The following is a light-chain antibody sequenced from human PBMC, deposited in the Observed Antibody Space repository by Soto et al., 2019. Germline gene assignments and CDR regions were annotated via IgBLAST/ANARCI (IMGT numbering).Light chain of an antibody. V-gene: IGLV1-51*02. Sequence: QSVLTQPPSVSAAPGQKVTISCSGSSSNIGDNYVSWYQHLPGTAPKLLIYETNKRPSGIPDRFPGSKSGTSATLGITGFQTGDEADYYCGTWDLSLGADVFGTGTKVTVL. CDR2: ETN. CDR3: GTWDLSLGADV. J-gene: IGLJ1*01. CDR1: SSNIGDNY.